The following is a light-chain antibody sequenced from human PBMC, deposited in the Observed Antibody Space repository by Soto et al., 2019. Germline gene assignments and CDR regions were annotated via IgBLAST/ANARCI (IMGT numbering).Light chain of an antibody. V-gene: IGKV3-20*01. CDR3: QQDSSWPLT. CDR2: GAF. J-gene: IGKJ4*01. Sequence: EVVLSHSPGALSLYPGERATLSCRTSQSVSSSYLAWYQQKPGQAPRLLIYGAFNRATGIPDRFSGSGSGTDFTLTFSRLEPEHLGVYYCQQDSSWPLTFGGGSKVDI. CDR1: QSVSSSY.